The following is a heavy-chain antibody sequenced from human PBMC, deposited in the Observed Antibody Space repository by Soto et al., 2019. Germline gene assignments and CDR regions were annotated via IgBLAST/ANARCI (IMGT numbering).Heavy chain of an antibody. CDR2: IYYSGST. Sequence: SETLSLTCTVSGGSVNDYYWSWLRQPPGQGLEWLGYIYYSGSTKYNPSLKSRVTISVDTSRNQFSLNLRSVTTAVTAVYYCASGLRPNPVDILGLGTMVTVAS. V-gene: IGHV4-59*02. J-gene: IGHJ3*02. CDR3: ASGLRPNPVDI. CDR1: GGSVNDYY. D-gene: IGHD2-15*01.